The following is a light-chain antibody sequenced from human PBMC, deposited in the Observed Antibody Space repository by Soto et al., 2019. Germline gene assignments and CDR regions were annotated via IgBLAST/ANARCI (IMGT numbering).Light chain of an antibody. J-gene: IGKJ4*01. CDR3: QQYGSSALT. CDR1: QSVSSIY. V-gene: IGKV3-20*01. CDR2: GAS. Sequence: DIVLTQSPCTLSLSPGERATLSCRASQSVSSIYLAWYQQKPGQAPRLLIYGASSRATGIPDRFSGSGSGTEFTLTISRLEPEDFAVYYCQQYGSSALTFGGGTKVEIK.